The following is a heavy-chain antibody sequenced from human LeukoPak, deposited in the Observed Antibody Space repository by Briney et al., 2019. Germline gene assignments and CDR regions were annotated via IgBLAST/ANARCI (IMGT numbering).Heavy chain of an antibody. Sequence: PSETLSLTCDVYGQSYHGYYWSWIPHPPGKGLEWIGEINHSGSTNYNPSLKSRVPIPVETSQNQFSLKLNYLAAPDPALYYRARGPQRAFDIWGQGTMVTVSS. J-gene: IGHJ3*02. V-gene: IGHV4-34*01. CDR1: GQSYHGYY. CDR3: ARGPQRAFDI. CDR2: INHSGST.